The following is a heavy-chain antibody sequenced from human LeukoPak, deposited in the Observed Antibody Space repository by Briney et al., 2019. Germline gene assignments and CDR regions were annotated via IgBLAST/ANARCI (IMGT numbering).Heavy chain of an antibody. CDR2: ISSSSSYI. CDR1: GFTFSSYS. V-gene: IGHV3-21*01. CDR3: ARDLEQWLVKYYYYGMDV. J-gene: IGHJ6*02. D-gene: IGHD6-19*01. Sequence: KAGGSLRLSCAASGFTFSSYSMNWVRQAPGKGLEWASSISSSSSYIYYADSVKGRFTISRDNAKNSLYLQMNSLRAEDTAVYYCARDLEQWLVKYYYYGMDVWGQGTTVTVSS.